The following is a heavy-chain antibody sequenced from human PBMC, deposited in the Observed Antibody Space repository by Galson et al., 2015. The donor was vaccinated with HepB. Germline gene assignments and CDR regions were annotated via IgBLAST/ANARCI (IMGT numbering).Heavy chain of an antibody. CDR3: ARQVVTRQLRAFDI. J-gene: IGHJ3*02. CDR2: INHSGST. Sequence: ETLSLTCAVYGGSFSGYYWSWIRQPPGKGLEWIGEINHSGSTNYNPSLKSRVTISVDTSKNQFSLKLSSVTAADTAVYYCARQVVTRQLRAFDIWGQGTMVTVSS. D-gene: IGHD2-2*01. CDR1: GGSFSGYY. V-gene: IGHV4-34*01.